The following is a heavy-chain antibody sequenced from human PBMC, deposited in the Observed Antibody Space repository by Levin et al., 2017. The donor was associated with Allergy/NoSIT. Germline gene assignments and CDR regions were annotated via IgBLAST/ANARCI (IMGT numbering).Heavy chain of an antibody. D-gene: IGHD3-9*01. CDR3: GGNYDILTDYGMDV. Sequence: GGSLRLSCAASGFTFSSYSMNWVRQAPGKGLEWVSSISSSSSYIYYADSVKGRFTISRDNAKNSLYLQMNSLRAEDTAVYYCGGNYDILTDYGMDVWGQGTTVTVSS. CDR2: ISSSSSYI. V-gene: IGHV3-21*01. J-gene: IGHJ6*02. CDR1: GFTFSSYS.